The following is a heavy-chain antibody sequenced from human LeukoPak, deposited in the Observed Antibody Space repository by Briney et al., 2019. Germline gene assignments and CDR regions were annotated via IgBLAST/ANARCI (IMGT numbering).Heavy chain of an antibody. Sequence: GGSLRLSCAASGFTFSSYSMNWVRQAPGKGLEWVSSISSSSSYIYYADSVKGRFTLSRDNAKNSLYLQMNSLRAEDTAVYYCARDSFEPPLSKGLWSGYSSHYYMDVWGKGTTVTVSS. J-gene: IGHJ6*03. CDR2: ISSSSSYI. D-gene: IGHD3-3*01. CDR1: GFTFSSYS. CDR3: ARDSFEPPLSKGLWSGYSSHYYMDV. V-gene: IGHV3-21*01.